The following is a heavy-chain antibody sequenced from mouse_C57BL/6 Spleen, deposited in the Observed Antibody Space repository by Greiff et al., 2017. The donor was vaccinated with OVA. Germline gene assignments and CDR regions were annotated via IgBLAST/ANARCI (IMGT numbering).Heavy chain of an antibody. CDR2: IYPGDGDT. CDR3: ARGIYYGSSDWYFDV. CDR1: GYAFSSYW. Sequence: VKLMESGAELVKPGASVKISCKASGYAFSSYWMNWVKQRPGKGLEWIGQIYPGDGDTNYNGKFKGKATLTADKSSSTAYMQLSSLTSEDSAVYFCARGIYYGSSDWYFDVWGTGTTVTVSS. J-gene: IGHJ1*03. D-gene: IGHD1-1*01. V-gene: IGHV1-80*01.